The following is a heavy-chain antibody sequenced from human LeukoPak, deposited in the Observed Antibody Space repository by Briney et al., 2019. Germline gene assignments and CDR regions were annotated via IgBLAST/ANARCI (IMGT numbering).Heavy chain of an antibody. CDR2: INPNSGGT. J-gene: IGHJ6*03. Sequence: ASVKVSCKASGHTFTGYYMHWVRQAPGQGLEWMGWINPNSGGTNYAQKFQGRVTMTRDTSISTAYMELSRLRSDDTAVYYCAGRSGPYYYYYMDVWGKGTTVTVSS. CDR3: AGRSGPYYYYYMDV. V-gene: IGHV1-2*02. CDR1: GHTFTGYY. D-gene: IGHD1-26*01.